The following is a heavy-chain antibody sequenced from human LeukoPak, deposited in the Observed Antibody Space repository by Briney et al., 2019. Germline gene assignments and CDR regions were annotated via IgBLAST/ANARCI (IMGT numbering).Heavy chain of an antibody. CDR1: GYSFSDYF. CDR3: ARDFPDAYSGYDPLDY. Sequence: ASVKVSCKASGYSFSDYFVHWVRQAPGQGLEWMGWINPKSGGTKYAQKFQGRVTMTRDTSISTAYMELRSLRSDDTAVYYCARDFPDAYSGYDPLDYWGQGTLVAVSS. CDR2: INPKSGGT. V-gene: IGHV1-2*02. D-gene: IGHD5-12*01. J-gene: IGHJ4*02.